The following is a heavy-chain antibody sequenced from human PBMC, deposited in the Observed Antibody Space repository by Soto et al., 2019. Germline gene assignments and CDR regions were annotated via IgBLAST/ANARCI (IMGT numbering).Heavy chain of an antibody. V-gene: IGHV1-2*04. J-gene: IGHJ6*02. CDR2: INPNSGGT. CDR1: GYTFTGYY. Sequence: QVQPVQSGAEVKKPGASVKVSCKASGYTFTGYYMHWVRQAPGQGLEWMGWINPNSGGTNYAQKFQGWVTMTRDTSISTAYMELSRLRSDDTAVYYCARDHPGIVGATTLYYYGMDVWGQGTTVTVSS. CDR3: ARDHPGIVGATTLYYYGMDV. D-gene: IGHD1-26*01.